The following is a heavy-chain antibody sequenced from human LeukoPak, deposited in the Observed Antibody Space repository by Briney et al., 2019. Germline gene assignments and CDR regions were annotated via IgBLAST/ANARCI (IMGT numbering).Heavy chain of an antibody. Sequence: PSETLSLTCAVSGYSISSGYYWGWIRQPPGKGLEWIGGIYHSGSTYYNPSLKSRVTISVDTSKNQFSLKLSSVTAADTAVYYCARQGTIFGVTNFDYWGQGTLVTVSS. D-gene: IGHD3-3*01. CDR3: ARQGTIFGVTNFDY. J-gene: IGHJ4*02. CDR1: GYSISSGYY. CDR2: IYHSGST. V-gene: IGHV4-38-2*01.